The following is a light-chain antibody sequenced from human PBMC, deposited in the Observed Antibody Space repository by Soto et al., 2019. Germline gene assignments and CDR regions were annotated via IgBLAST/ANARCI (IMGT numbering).Light chain of an antibody. Sequence: QSVLTQPPSASGTPGQRVTISCSGSSSNIGSNTVNWYQQLPGTAPKLLIYSNNQRPSGVPYRFSGSKSGTSASLAISGLQSEDEADYYCAAWDDSLNVWVFGGGTKLTVL. V-gene: IGLV1-44*01. J-gene: IGLJ3*02. CDR1: SSNIGSNT. CDR2: SNN. CDR3: AAWDDSLNVWV.